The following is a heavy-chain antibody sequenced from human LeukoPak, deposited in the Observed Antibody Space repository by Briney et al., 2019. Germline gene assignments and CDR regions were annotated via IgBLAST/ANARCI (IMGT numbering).Heavy chain of an antibody. CDR3: AKDLSWWAAADH. CDR2: VSSDDRT. J-gene: IGHJ1*01. Sequence: GGSLRLSCVASGFTLSGNAMSWVRQAPGRGLEWVSGVSSDDRTHYADSVRGRFTISRDNSMNTVSLDMSRLRVEDTAVYYCAKDLSWWAAADHWGQGALVTVAS. D-gene: IGHD2-15*01. V-gene: IGHV3-23*01. CDR1: GFTLSGNA.